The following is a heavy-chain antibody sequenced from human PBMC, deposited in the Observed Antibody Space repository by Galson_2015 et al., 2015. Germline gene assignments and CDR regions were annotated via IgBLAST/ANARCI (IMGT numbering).Heavy chain of an antibody. J-gene: IGHJ4*02. Sequence: SLRLSCAASGFTFSNYWMNWVRQAPGKGLEWVANINQHGSVQHYVDSVKGRFTISRDNAENSLSLQMNSLRAEDTAVYFCARIDISGEAYFDYWGQGTLVTVSS. CDR1: GFTFSNYW. CDR2: INQHGSVQ. CDR3: ARIDISGEAYFDY. D-gene: IGHD7-27*01. V-gene: IGHV3-7*01.